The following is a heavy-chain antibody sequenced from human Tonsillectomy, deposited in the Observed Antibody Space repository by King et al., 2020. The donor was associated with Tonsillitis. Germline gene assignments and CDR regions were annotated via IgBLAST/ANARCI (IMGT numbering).Heavy chain of an antibody. D-gene: IGHD3-10*01. J-gene: IGHJ4*02. CDR1: GFTFSSYA. CDR3: AGTETRGRHDDY. V-gene: IGHV3-30*04. Sequence: VQLVESGGGVVQPGRSLRLSCAASGFTFSSYAMHWVRQAPGKGLEWVAVISYDGSNKYYADSVKGRFTISRDNSKNTLYLQMNSLRAEDTAVYYCAGTETRGRHDDYWGQGTLVTVSS. CDR2: ISYDGSNK.